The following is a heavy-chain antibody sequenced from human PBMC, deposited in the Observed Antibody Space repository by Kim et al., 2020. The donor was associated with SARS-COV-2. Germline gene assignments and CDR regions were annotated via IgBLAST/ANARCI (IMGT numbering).Heavy chain of an antibody. Sequence: YSPSFQGQVTISADKSISTAYLQWSSLKASDTAMYYCARLDDTPSFFFDYWGQGTLVTVSS. D-gene: IGHD3-9*01. J-gene: IGHJ4*02. CDR3: ARLDDTPSFFFDY. V-gene: IGHV5-51*01.